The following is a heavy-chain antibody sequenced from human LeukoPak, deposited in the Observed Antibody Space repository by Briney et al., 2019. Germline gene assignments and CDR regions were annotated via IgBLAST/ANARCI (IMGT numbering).Heavy chain of an antibody. J-gene: IGHJ4*02. V-gene: IGHV1-8*03. Sequence: ASVRVSCMSSVYSFADYDINWVRQAPGQGLEWMGWLTPSSDNTGYSQKFQGRVTITRNSSISTAYLELSSLRSEDTAVYYCARAYSSSWYYFDYWGQGTLLTVSS. CDR3: ARAYSSSWYYFDY. CDR1: VYSFADYD. CDR2: LTPSSDNT. D-gene: IGHD6-13*01.